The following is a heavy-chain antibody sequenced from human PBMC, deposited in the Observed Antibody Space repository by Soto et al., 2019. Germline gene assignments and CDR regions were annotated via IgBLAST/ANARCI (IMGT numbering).Heavy chain of an antibody. V-gene: IGHV3-30*18. D-gene: IGHD6-6*01. CDR2: TSYDGSNK. J-gene: IGHJ4*02. CDR3: AKGPPADSSSYDFDY. Sequence: GGSLRLSCAASGFTFSSYGMHWVRQAPGKGLEWVAVTSYDGSNKYYADSVKGRFTISRDNSKNTLYLQMNSLRAKDTAVYYCAKGPPADSSSYDFDYWGQGTLVTVSS. CDR1: GFTFSSYG.